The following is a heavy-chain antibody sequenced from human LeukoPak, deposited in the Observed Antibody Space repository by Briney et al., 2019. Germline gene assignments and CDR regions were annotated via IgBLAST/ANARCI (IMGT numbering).Heavy chain of an antibody. D-gene: IGHD5-24*01. CDR3: ASRDPSYYYYYGMDV. Sequence: SGGSLRLSCAASGFTVSSNYMSWARQAPGKGLEWVSVIYSGGSTYYADSVKGRFTISRDNSKNTLYLQMNSLRAEDTAVYYCASRDPSYYYYYGMDVWGQGTTVTVSS. CDR2: IYSGGST. J-gene: IGHJ6*02. CDR1: GFTVSSNY. V-gene: IGHV3-66*01.